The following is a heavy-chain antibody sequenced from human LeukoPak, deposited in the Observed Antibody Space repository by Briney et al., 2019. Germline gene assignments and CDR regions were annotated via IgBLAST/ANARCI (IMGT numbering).Heavy chain of an antibody. CDR3: ARRDGELGYCSGTSCPTMTY. J-gene: IGHJ4*02. Sequence: PGGSLRLSCAASGFTFSGYSMNWVRQAPGKGLEWVSSISSSGTYIYYADSVKGRFTISRDNAKNSLYLQMNSLRAEDTAVYYCARRDGELGYCSGTSCPTMTYWGQGTLVTVSS. CDR2: ISSSGTYI. CDR1: GFTFSGYS. V-gene: IGHV3-21*01. D-gene: IGHD2-2*01.